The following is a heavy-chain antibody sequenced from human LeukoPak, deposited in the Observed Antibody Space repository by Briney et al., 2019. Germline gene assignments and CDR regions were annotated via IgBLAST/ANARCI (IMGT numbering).Heavy chain of an antibody. Sequence: PGGSLRLSCAAPGFTFSSYAMHWVRQAPGKGLEWVAVISYDGSNKYYADSVKGRFTISRDNSKNTLYLQMNSLRAEDTAVYYCAREDYGDLKGFDYWGQGTLVTVSS. D-gene: IGHD4-17*01. CDR2: ISYDGSNK. CDR3: AREDYGDLKGFDY. CDR1: GFTFSSYA. J-gene: IGHJ4*02. V-gene: IGHV3-30*04.